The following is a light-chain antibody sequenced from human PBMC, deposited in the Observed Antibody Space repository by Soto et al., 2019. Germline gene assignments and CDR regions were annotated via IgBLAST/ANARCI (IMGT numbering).Light chain of an antibody. Sequence: DIQMTQSPSSLSASVGDRVTITCRASQSISSYLNWYQQKPGKAPKLLIYAASSLQSGVPSRFSGSGSGTDFTPTISSLQPEDFATYYCQQTYITRTFGQGTKVEIK. CDR1: QSISSY. J-gene: IGKJ1*01. CDR3: QQTYITRT. V-gene: IGKV1-39*01. CDR2: AAS.